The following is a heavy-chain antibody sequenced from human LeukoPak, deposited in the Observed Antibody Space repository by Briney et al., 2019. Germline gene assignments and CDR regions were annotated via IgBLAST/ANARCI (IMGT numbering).Heavy chain of an antibody. CDR1: GFTFSSYG. J-gene: IGHJ4*02. CDR3: AKDVAPTTRGPFDY. CDR2: ISYDGSNK. V-gene: IGHV3-30*18. D-gene: IGHD1-7*01. Sequence: PGRSLRLSCAASGFTFSSYGMHWVRQAPGKGLEWVAVISYDGSNKYYADSVKGRFTISRDNSKNTLYLQMNSLRAEDTAVYHCAKDVAPTTRGPFDYWGQGTPVTVSS.